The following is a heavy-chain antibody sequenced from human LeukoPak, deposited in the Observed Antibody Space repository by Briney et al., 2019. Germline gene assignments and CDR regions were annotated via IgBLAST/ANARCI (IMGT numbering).Heavy chain of an antibody. J-gene: IGHJ6*04. V-gene: IGHV3-48*04. CDR3: AELGITMIGGV. Sequence: GGSLRLSCTVSGFTVSSNSMNWVRQAPGKALEWVSYISSSGSTIYYADSVKGRFTISRDNAKNSLYLQMNSLRAEDTAVYYCAELGITMIGGVWGKGTTVTISS. D-gene: IGHD3-10*02. CDR2: ISSSGSTI. CDR1: GFTVSSNS.